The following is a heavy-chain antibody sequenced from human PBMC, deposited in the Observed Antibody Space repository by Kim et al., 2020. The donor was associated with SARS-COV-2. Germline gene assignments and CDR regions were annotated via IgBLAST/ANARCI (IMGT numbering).Heavy chain of an antibody. J-gene: IGHJ4*02. D-gene: IGHD1-26*01. CDR3: AIHPHSGSYEAYYFDY. CDR1: GYSFTSYW. CDR2: IYPGDSDT. V-gene: IGHV5-51*01. Sequence: GESLKISCKGSGYSFTSYWIGWVRQMPGKGLEWMGIIYPGDSDTRYSPSFQGQVTISADKSISTAYLQWSSLKASDTAMYYCAIHPHSGSYEAYYFDYWGQGTLVTVSS.